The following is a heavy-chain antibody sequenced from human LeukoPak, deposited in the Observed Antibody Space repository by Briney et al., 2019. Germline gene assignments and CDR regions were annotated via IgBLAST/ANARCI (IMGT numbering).Heavy chain of an antibody. D-gene: IGHD3-10*01. CDR1: GGSFSGYY. V-gene: IGHV4-34*01. CDR3: ARVRRPWRQLFITMVAWFDP. J-gene: IGHJ5*02. CDR2: INHSGST. Sequence: PSETLSLTCAVYGGSFSGYYWSWIRQPPGKGLEWIGEINHSGSTNYNPPLKSRVTISVDTSKNQFSLKLSSVTAADTAVYYCARVRRPWRQLFITMVAWFDPWGQGTLVTVSS.